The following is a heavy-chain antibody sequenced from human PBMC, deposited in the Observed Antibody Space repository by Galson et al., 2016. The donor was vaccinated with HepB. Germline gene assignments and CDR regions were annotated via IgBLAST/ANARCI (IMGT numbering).Heavy chain of an antibody. CDR2: IYDSGST. V-gene: IGHV4-59*11. CDR3: ARASTSIWTSQH. Sequence: SETLSLTCTVSGGSISSPFCSWIRQPPGKGLEWIGHIYDSGSTNYNPSLQSRVTISVDTSKNQFSLKLSSVTAADTAVYYCARASTSIWTSQHWGQGTLVTVSS. D-gene: IGHD6-13*01. J-gene: IGHJ1*01. CDR1: GGSISSPF.